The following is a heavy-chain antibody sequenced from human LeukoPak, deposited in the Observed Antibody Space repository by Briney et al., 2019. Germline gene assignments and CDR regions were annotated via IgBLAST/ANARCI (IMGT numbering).Heavy chain of an antibody. V-gene: IGHV1-18*01. CDR2: INAYNGNT. J-gene: IGHJ4*02. CDR3: ARDLVIAVAGTFGY. D-gene: IGHD6-19*01. Sequence: ASVKVSCKASGYTFTSYGISWVRQAPGQGLEWMGWINAYNGNTNYAQKLQGRVTMTTDTSTSTAYMELRSLRSDDTAVYYCARDLVIAVAGTFGYWGQGTLVTVSS. CDR1: GYTFTSYG.